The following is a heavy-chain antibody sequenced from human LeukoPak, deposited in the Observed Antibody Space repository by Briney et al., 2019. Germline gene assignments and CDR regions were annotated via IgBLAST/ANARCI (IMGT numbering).Heavy chain of an antibody. D-gene: IGHD3-10*01. V-gene: IGHV3-23*01. CDR2: ISGSGGST. CDR3: ARDYYGSGSSNWFDP. Sequence: GGSLRLSCAASGFTFSSYAMSWVRQAPGKGLEWASAISGSGGSTYYADSVKGRFTISRDNSKNTLYLQMNSLRAEDTAVYYCARDYYGSGSSNWFDPWGQGTLVTVSS. J-gene: IGHJ5*02. CDR1: GFTFSSYA.